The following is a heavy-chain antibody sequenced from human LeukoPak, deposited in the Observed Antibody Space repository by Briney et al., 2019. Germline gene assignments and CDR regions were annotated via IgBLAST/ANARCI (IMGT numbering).Heavy chain of an antibody. V-gene: IGHV1-8*02. CDR1: GYTFTGYY. J-gene: IGHJ4*02. CDR3: ARARGNGDDF. Sequence: ASVKVSCKASGYTFTGYYMHWVRQASGQGLEWMGWMNPNSGNSGSAQRFHGRITMTRDTSISTVYMELDSLTSEDTAIYYCARARGNGDDFWGQGTLITVSS. D-gene: IGHD3-16*01. CDR2: MNPNSGNS.